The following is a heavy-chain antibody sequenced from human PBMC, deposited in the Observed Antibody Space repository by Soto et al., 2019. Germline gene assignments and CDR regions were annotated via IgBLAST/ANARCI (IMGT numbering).Heavy chain of an antibody. Sequence: GGSLRLSCAASGFTFSSYGMHWVRQAPGKGLEWVAVISYDGSNKYYADSVKGRLTISRGNSKNTLYLQMNSLRGEDTAVYYCAKDNGSGCDWLRVGDASDIWGQGTMVTISS. CDR3: AKDNGSGCDWLRVGDASDI. V-gene: IGHV3-30*18. D-gene: IGHD5-12*01. CDR1: GFTFSSYG. J-gene: IGHJ3*02. CDR2: ISYDGSNK.